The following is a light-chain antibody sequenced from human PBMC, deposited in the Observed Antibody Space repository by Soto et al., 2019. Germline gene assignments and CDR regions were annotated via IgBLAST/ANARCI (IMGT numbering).Light chain of an antibody. V-gene: IGKV3-11*01. J-gene: IGKJ4*01. CDR2: DAS. CDR1: ESLSNF. CDR3: QQRSNWPT. Sequence: EIVLTQSPATRSLSPGERATLSCSASESLSNFLAWYQQKPGQAPRLLIYDASNRATGIPARFTGSGSGTDFTLTISSLEPEDCAVYYCQQRSNWPTFGGGTKVEI.